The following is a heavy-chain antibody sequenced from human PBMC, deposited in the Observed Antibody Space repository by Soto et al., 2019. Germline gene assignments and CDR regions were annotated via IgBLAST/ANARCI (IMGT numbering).Heavy chain of an antibody. J-gene: IGHJ6*02. CDR3: ATGRISRGLDV. V-gene: IGHV4-59*12. Sequence: TLSLTCSVSVGTISSYYWSWIRQPPGKGLEWIGYIYSRGTTSYNPSLKSRATILVDTSKNQFSLRLTSVTATDTAVYYCATGRISRGLDVWGQGTTVTVS. CDR1: VGTISSYY. CDR2: IYSRGTT.